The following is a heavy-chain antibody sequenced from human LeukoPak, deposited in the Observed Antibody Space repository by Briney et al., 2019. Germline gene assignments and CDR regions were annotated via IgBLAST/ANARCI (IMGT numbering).Heavy chain of an antibody. V-gene: IGHV4-59*08. CDR1: GGSISSYY. CDR3: ARPSLDYGGIDAFDF. Sequence: SETLSLTCTVSGGSISSYYWSWIRQPPGKGLEWIGFIYYSGSTNYNPSLKSRVTISVDTSKNQFSLKLSAVTAADTAVYYCARPSLDYGGIDAFDFWGQGTLVTVSS. J-gene: IGHJ3*01. D-gene: IGHD4-23*01. CDR2: IYYSGST.